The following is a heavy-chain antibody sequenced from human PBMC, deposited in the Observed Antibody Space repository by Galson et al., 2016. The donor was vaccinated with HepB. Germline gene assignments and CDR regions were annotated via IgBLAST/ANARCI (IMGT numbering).Heavy chain of an antibody. CDR2: ITGDNGNT. CDR1: GYTFTSYD. CDR3: AREMGSSWFGYYFDY. D-gene: IGHD6-13*01. Sequence: SVKVSCKASGYTFTSYDIHWVRQAPGQRPEWMGWITGDNGNTKYSQKFQARVSITRDTSANTAYMEMSSLRSEDTAVYYCAREMGSSWFGYYFDYWGQGTLVTVSS. J-gene: IGHJ4*02. V-gene: IGHV1-3*01.